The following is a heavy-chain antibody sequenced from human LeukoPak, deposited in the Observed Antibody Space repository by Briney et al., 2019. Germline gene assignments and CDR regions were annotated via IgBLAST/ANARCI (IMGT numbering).Heavy chain of an antibody. D-gene: IGHD4-17*01. V-gene: IGHV3-9*01. J-gene: IGHJ4*02. CDR1: GFTFDDYA. CDR3: AKDPKVTPIAPDY. CDR2: ISWNSGSI. Sequence: GRSLRLSCAASGFTFDDYAMHWVRQAPGKGLEWVPGISWNSGSIGYADSVKGRFTISRDNAKNSLYLQMNSLRAEDTALYYCAKDPKVTPIAPDYWGQGTLVTVSS.